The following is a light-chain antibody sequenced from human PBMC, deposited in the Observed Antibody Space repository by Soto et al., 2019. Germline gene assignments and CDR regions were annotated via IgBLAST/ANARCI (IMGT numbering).Light chain of an antibody. J-gene: IGLJ1*01. V-gene: IGLV2-14*01. Sequence: QSALTQPASVSASPGQSITISCTGASSDVGGYNYVSWYQQHPGQAPKLMIYEVSNRPSGIYDRFSGSKSGNTASLTISGLQAEDEADYYCTSYTSSTTYVFGTGTKVTVL. CDR3: TSYTSSTTYV. CDR2: EVS. CDR1: SSDVGGYNY.